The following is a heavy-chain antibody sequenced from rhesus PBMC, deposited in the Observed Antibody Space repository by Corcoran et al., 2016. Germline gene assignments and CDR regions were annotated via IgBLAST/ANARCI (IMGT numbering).Heavy chain of an antibody. CDR1: GFTFDDYA. CDR3: ARAKHYYNSGYYTGYFVY. V-gene: IGHV3-201*01. Sequence: EVQLVESGGGVVQPGGSLRLSCAASGFTFDDYAMHWVRQAPGKGLELVSGISWSGGSTYYADFFKGQFTISRDNDKNSLYLQMGCLRAEDTALYYCARAKHYYNSGYYTGYFVYWVQGILVTVSS. CDR2: ISWSGGST. D-gene: IGHD3-28*01. J-gene: IGHJ4*01.